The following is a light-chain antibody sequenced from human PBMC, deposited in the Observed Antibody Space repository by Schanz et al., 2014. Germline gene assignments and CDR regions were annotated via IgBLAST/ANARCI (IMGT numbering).Light chain of an antibody. V-gene: IGLV2-14*02. J-gene: IGLJ2*01. Sequence: QSALTQPASVSGSPGQSITISCTGTSGDVGTYNLVSWYQQHPGKAPKVMIYEGSKRPSGVSNRFSGSKSGNTASLTISGLQAEDEADYYCSSYTSSSTLSFGGGTKLTVL. CDR1: SGDVGTYNL. CDR3: SSYTSSSTLS. CDR2: EGS.